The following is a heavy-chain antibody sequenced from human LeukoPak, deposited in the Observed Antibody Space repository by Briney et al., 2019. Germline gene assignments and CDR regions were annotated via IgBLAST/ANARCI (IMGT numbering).Heavy chain of an antibody. CDR1: GFTFSSYA. V-gene: IGHV3-23*01. CDR2: ISGSGGST. Sequence: PGGSLRLSCAASGFTFSSYAMSWVRQAPGKGLEWVSAISGSGGSTYYADSVKGRFTISRDNSKNTLYLQMNSLRAEDTAVYYCAKATPYGDVPLYYFDYWGQGTLVTVSS. J-gene: IGHJ4*02. D-gene: IGHD4-17*01. CDR3: AKATPYGDVPLYYFDY.